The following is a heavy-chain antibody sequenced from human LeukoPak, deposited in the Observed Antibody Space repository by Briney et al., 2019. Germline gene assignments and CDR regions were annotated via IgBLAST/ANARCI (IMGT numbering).Heavy chain of an antibody. Sequence: PGGSLRHSCAASGFTFSSYAMSWVRQAPGKGLEWVAVISYDGSNKYYADSVKGRFTISRDNSKNTLYLQMNSLRAEDTAVYYCASAENGGYFDYWGQGTLVTVSS. CDR1: GFTFSSYA. J-gene: IGHJ4*02. CDR2: ISYDGSNK. CDR3: ASAENGGYFDY. D-gene: IGHD3-16*01. V-gene: IGHV3-30*04.